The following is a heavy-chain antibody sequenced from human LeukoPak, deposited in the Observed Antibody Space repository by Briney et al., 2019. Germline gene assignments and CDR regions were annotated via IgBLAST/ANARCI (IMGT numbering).Heavy chain of an antibody. Sequence: GGSLRLSCAASGFTFSSYWMHWVRHAPGKGLVWVSRINSDGSSTNYADSVKGRFTISRDNAKNTLYLQMNSLRAEDTAVYYCARGSGWYAEYFQHWGQGTLVTVSS. V-gene: IGHV3-74*01. CDR1: GFTFSSYW. D-gene: IGHD6-19*01. CDR3: ARGSGWYAEYFQH. CDR2: INSDGSST. J-gene: IGHJ1*01.